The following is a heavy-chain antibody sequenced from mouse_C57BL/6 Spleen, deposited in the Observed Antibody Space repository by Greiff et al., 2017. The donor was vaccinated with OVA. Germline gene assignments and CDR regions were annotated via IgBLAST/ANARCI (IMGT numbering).Heavy chain of an antibody. Sequence: QVQLQQSGAELVRPGTSVKLSCKASGYTFTSSWMPWVKQSPGQGLGWMGVFDPSDSYTNYNQKFKGKATLTVDTSSSTAYMQLSSLTSEDSAVYYCARHSYYAMDYWGQGTSVTVSS. CDR2: FDPSDSYT. V-gene: IGHV1-59*01. CDR3: ARHSYYAMDY. J-gene: IGHJ4*01. CDR1: GYTFTSSW.